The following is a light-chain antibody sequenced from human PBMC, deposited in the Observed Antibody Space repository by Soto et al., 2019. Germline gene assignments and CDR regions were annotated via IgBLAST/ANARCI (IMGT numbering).Light chain of an antibody. Sequence: IQMTQSPSSLSASVEDRVIITCRASQSISNHLNWYQQKPGKAPKLLIFAASSLQSGVPSRFSGSRSGPDFTLTISSLQPEDFATYYCQQSYSAPRTFGQGTNVDIK. V-gene: IGKV1-39*01. CDR1: QSISNH. CDR3: QQSYSAPRT. CDR2: AAS. J-gene: IGKJ1*01.